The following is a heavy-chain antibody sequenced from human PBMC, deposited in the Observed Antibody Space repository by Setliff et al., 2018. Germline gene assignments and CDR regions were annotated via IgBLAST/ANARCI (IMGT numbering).Heavy chain of an antibody. Sequence: SETLSLTCAVSGVSVNSLTWWSWVRQSPGKGLEWIGHIYHDGNTKSYPSVHFNQSLKSRVTMSVDKSKNHFSLELTSVTAADTAVYYCARGGGGYHAASWGQGILVTVSS. CDR1: GVSVNSLTW. CDR3: ARGGGGYHAAS. CDR2: IYHDGNT. D-gene: IGHD2-2*01. J-gene: IGHJ5*02. V-gene: IGHV4-4*02.